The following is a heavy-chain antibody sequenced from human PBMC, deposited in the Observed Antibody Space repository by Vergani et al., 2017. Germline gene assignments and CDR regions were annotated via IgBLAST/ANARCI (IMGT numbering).Heavy chain of an antibody. V-gene: IGHV5-10-1*03. J-gene: IGHJ5*02. Sequence: EVQLVQSGAEVKKPGESLRISCKGSGYSFTSYWISWVRQMPGKGLEWMGRLEPSDSYTNYSPAFQGHVTISADKAVSTAYLQWRSLKASDTAMYYWAREVVAPLVDTGPRWFDPWGQGTLVTVSS. CDR2: LEPSDSYT. D-gene: IGHD5-18*01. CDR1: GYSFTSYW. CDR3: AREVVAPLVDTGPRWFDP.